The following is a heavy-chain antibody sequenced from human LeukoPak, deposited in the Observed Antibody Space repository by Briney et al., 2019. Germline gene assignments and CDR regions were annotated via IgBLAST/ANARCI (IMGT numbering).Heavy chain of an antibody. V-gene: IGHV4-4*02. CDR1: GGSISSSNW. Sequence: SETLSLTCAVSGGSISSSNWRSWVRQPPGKGLEWIGEIYHSGSTNYNPSLKSRVTISVDKSKNQFSLKLSSVTAADTAVYYCARVGFWSGPNAFDVWGQGTMVTVSS. CDR3: ARVGFWSGPNAFDV. CDR2: IYHSGST. D-gene: IGHD3-3*01. J-gene: IGHJ3*01.